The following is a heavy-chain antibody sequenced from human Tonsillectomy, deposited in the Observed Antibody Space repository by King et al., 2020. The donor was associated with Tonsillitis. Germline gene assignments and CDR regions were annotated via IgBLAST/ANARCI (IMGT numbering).Heavy chain of an antibody. V-gene: IGHV4-39*01. CDR1: GGSINSYNYY. Sequence: LQLQESGPGLVKPSETLSLTCTVSGGSINSYNYYWGWIRQPPGKGLEWIGSISYIGSTYYNPSLKIRVTISVDTSKNQFSLNLSSLTAADTALYYFARLARGGVYYYFYMDVWGKGTTVTVSS. CDR2: ISYIGST. D-gene: IGHD3-10*01. J-gene: IGHJ6*03. CDR3: ARLARGGVYYYFYMDV.